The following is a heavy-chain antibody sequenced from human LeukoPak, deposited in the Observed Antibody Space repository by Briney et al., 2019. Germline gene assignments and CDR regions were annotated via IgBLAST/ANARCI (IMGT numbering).Heavy chain of an antibody. CDR3: AGVGADDAFDI. V-gene: IGHV4-34*01. CDR2: INHSGST. CDR1: GGSFSGYY. Sequence: SETLSLTCAVYGGSFSGYYWSWIRQPPGKGLEWIGEINHSGSTNYNPSLKSRVTISVDTSKNQFSLKLSSVTAADTAVYYCAGVGADDAFDIWAKGQWSPSLQ. J-gene: IGHJ3*02. D-gene: IGHD1-26*01.